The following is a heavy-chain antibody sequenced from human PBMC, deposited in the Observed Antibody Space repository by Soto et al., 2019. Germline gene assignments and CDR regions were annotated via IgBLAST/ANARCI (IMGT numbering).Heavy chain of an antibody. V-gene: IGHV4-34*01. D-gene: IGHD2-2*02. Sequence: SETLSLTCAVYGGSFSGYYWSWIRQPPGKGLEWIGEINHSGSTNYNPSLKSRVTISVDTSKNQFSLKLSSVTAADTAVYYCARAINWFDPWGQGTLVTVSS. CDR1: GGSFSGYY. CDR2: INHSGST. CDR3: ARAINWFDP. J-gene: IGHJ5*02.